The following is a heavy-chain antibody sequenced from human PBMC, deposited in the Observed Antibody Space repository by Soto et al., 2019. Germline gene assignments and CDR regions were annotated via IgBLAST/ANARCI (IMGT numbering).Heavy chain of an antibody. CDR3: AKMEGMDPRASSFDS. Sequence: EVQVLESGGGLVQPGGSLRLSCAATGFTFSDFAMSWVRQAPGKGLEWVSRIYGGGNGPHYADSVKGRGTISRDNSKNTLYLQMNSPRAEDTAVYYCAKMEGMDPRASSFDSWGQGTLVTVSS. V-gene: IGHV3-23*03. J-gene: IGHJ4*02. CDR1: GFTFSDFA. CDR2: IYGGGNGP. D-gene: IGHD2-2*03.